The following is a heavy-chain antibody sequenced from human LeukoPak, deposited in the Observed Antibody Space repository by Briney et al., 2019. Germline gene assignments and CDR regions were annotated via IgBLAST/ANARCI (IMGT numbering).Heavy chain of an antibody. CDR1: GFTFSSYA. J-gene: IGHJ4*02. CDR2: ISGSGGST. Sequence: GGSLRLSCATSGFTFSSYAMSWVRQAPGKGLEWVSGISGSGGSTYYADSVKGRFTISRDNFKNTLYLQMNSLRAEDTAVYYCAKAGDPAYYFDYWGQGTLVTVSS. D-gene: IGHD3-10*01. CDR3: AKAGDPAYYFDY. V-gene: IGHV3-23*01.